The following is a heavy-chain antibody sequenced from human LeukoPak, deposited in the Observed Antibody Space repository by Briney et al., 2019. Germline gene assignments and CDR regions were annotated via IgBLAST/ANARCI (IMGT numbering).Heavy chain of an antibody. Sequence: ASVKVSCKASGGTFSSYAISWVRQAPGQGLEWMGWINPNSGGTNYAQKFQGRVTMTRDTSIGTAYMELNRLRSDDTAVYYCARVGYDYGDYEGWFDPWGQGTLVTVSS. D-gene: IGHD4-17*01. CDR1: GGTFSSYA. J-gene: IGHJ5*02. CDR3: ARVGYDYGDYEGWFDP. CDR2: INPNSGGT. V-gene: IGHV1-2*02.